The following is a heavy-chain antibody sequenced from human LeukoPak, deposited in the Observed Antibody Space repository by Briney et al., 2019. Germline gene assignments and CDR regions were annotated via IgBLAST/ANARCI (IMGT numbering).Heavy chain of an antibody. CDR1: GFTFSSNA. CDR3: AKAVGWGGYDAFDV. CDR2: IRGSGGST. J-gene: IGHJ3*01. V-gene: IGHV3-23*01. Sequence: GGSLRLSCAASGFTFSSNAMSWVRQAPGKGLEWVSAIRGSGGSTYYADSVKGRFTITRDNSKNTLYMQMDSLRPEATAVYYCAKAVGWGGYDAFDVWGQGTMVTVSS. D-gene: IGHD3-16*01.